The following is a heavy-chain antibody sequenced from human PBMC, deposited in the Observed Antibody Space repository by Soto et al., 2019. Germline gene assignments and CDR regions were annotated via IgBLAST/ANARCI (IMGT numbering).Heavy chain of an antibody. CDR2: LRYDVDDA. J-gene: IGHJ5*02. D-gene: IGHD2-2*01. V-gene: IGHV3-33*01. CDR3: ARSYSSNSNWFDP. Sequence: GGSVRLSCAASGFTSINYGMHRVRQAPGKGLEWVAVLRYDVDDAYYADSVKGRFTISRDNSKNMLYLQRNSLRAEDTAVNYCARSYSSNSNWFDPWGQGTLVTVSS. CDR1: GFTSINYG.